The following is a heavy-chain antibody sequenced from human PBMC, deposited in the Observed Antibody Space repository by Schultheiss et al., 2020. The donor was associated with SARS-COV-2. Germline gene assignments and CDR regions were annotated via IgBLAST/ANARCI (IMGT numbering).Heavy chain of an antibody. J-gene: IGHJ4*02. V-gene: IGHV3-33*01. CDR1: GFTFSNYG. CDR2: IWYDGSNK. Sequence: GGSLRLSCAASGFTFSNYGMHWVRQAPGKGLEWVAVIWYDGSNKYYADSVKGRFTISRDNAKNSLYLQMNSLRAEDTAVYYCARDRARTGYSSGWYAYWGQGTLVTVSS. CDR3: ARDRARTGYSSGWYAY. D-gene: IGHD6-19*01.